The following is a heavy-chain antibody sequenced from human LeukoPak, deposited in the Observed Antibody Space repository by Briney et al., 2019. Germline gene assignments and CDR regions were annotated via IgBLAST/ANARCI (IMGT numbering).Heavy chain of an antibody. V-gene: IGHV4-4*07. CDR3: ARDPTSPFGGYYYYMDV. D-gene: IGHD4-23*01. Sequence: SSETLSLTCTVSGGSISSYYWSWIRQLAGKGLEWIGRIYTSGSTNYNPSLKSRVTMSVDTSKNQFSLKLSSVTAADTAVYYCARDPTSPFGGYYYYMDVWGKGTTVTVSS. CDR1: GGSISSYY. CDR2: IYTSGST. J-gene: IGHJ6*03.